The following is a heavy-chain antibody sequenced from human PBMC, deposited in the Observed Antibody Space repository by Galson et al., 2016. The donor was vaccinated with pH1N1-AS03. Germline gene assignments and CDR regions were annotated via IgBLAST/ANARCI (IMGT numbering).Heavy chain of an antibody. V-gene: IGHV5-51*01. Sequence: AEVKKPGESLKISCQGSGHSFSNDWIAWVRQMPGKGLEWMGIMYPSNSYSIYSPSFQGQVTFSADTSISTAYLQWSSLRASDTAMYYCARRISVTGREFDSWGQGTLVTVSS. CDR2: MYPSNSYS. CDR3: ARRISVTGREFDS. CDR1: GHSFSNDW. J-gene: IGHJ5*01. D-gene: IGHD6-19*01.